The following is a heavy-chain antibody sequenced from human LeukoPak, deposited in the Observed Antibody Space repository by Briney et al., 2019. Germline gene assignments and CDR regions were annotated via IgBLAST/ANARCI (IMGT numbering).Heavy chain of an antibody. CDR1: GDSIGSYY. J-gene: IGHJ5*01. D-gene: IGHD3-10*01. CDR2: IFYSGST. Sequence: SETLSLTCSVSGDSIGSYYWTWIRQSAGKGLEWIGYIFYSGSTNYSPSLKSRVTISVDTSNNQFSLQLRSVTAADTAIYYCARGRARDGSFPLLDSWGQGTLVTVSS. V-gene: IGHV4-59*01. CDR3: ARGRARDGSFPLLDS.